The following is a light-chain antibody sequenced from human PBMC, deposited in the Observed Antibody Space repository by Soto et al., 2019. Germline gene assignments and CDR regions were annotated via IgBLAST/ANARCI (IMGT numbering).Light chain of an antibody. CDR3: SSFTSSSTYV. Sequence: QSVLTQPASVSGSPGQSITISCTGTSSDVGGYNYVSWYQQHPGKAPKLMIYDVSNRPSGVSNRFSGSKSGNTASLTISGLQVDDEADYYCSSFTSSSTYVFGTGTKLTVL. V-gene: IGLV2-14*01. J-gene: IGLJ1*01. CDR1: SSDVGGYNY. CDR2: DVS.